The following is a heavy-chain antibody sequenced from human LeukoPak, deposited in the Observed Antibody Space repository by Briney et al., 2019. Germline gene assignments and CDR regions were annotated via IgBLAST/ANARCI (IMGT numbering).Heavy chain of an antibody. CDR2: INSSGSPM. J-gene: IGHJ4*02. D-gene: IGHD4-17*01. V-gene: IGHV3-48*03. CDR1: GFTFSDYE. Sequence: GGSLRLSCAASGFTFSDYEMNWVRQSPGKGLEWVSYINSSGSPMYYADSVKGRFTISGDNAKNSLYLQMNSLRAEDTAVYYCARLPVTDKVDYWGQGTLVTVSS. CDR3: ARLPVTDKVDY.